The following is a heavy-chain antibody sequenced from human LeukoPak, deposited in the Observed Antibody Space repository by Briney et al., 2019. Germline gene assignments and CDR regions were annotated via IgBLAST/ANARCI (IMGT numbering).Heavy chain of an antibody. J-gene: IGHJ3*02. V-gene: IGHV3-30*18. D-gene: IGHD3-10*01. CDR3: ANGYYYGSGSYYKEAFDI. CDR1: GFTFSNYG. Sequence: PGGSQRLSCAASGFTFSNYGMHWVRQAPGKGLEWVVVISCDGSNKYYADSLKGRFTISRDNSKNTLYLQMNSLRAEDTAVYYCANGYYYGSGSYYKEAFDIWGQGTMVTVSS. CDR2: ISCDGSNK.